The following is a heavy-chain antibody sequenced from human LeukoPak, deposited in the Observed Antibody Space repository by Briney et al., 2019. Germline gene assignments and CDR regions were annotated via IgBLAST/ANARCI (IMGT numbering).Heavy chain of an antibody. CDR2: TSDSGGSA. CDR3: ARDEGGTYCSSTSCPIDY. Sequence: GGSLRLSCAASGFRFSNYAMTWVRQAPRKGLEWVPGTSDSGGSAYYADSVKGRSTISRDNSKNTLFLQMSSLRAEDTAVYYCARDEGGTYCSSTSCPIDYWGQGTLVTVSS. CDR1: GFRFSNYA. D-gene: IGHD2-2*01. J-gene: IGHJ4*02. V-gene: IGHV3-23*01.